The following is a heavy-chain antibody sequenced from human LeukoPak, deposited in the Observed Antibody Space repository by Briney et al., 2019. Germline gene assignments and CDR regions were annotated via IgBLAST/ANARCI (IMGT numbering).Heavy chain of an antibody. CDR3: AHSEDPSRPNDI. Sequence: SGPTLVNPPQTLTLTCTFSGFSLSTGGGGVGWIRQPPGKALEWLSLIYWDDDKRYSPSLKSRLTITKDTSKNQVVLTMTNMDPVDTATYYCAHSEDPSRPNDIWGQGTMVTVSS. CDR2: IYWDDDK. V-gene: IGHV2-5*02. CDR1: GFSLSTGGGG. J-gene: IGHJ3*02.